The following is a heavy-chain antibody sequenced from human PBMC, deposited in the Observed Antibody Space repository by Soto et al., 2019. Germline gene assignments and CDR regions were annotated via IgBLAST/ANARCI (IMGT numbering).Heavy chain of an antibody. J-gene: IGHJ5*02. CDR3: ARGSVTMVRGVIIWCDP. Sequence: QVQLVQSGAEVKKPGASVKVSCKASGYTFTSYDINWVRQATGQGLEWMGWMNPNSGNTVYAQKFQGRVTMTRNTSISTAYIELSSLRSEDTAVYYCARGSVTMVRGVIIWCDPWGQGTLVTVSS. D-gene: IGHD3-10*01. CDR2: MNPNSGNT. CDR1: GYTFTSYD. V-gene: IGHV1-8*01.